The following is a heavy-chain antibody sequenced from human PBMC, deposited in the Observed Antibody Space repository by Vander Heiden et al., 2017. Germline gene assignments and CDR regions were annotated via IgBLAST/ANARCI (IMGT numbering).Heavy chain of an antibody. D-gene: IGHD3-10*01. CDR2: ISYDGSNK. J-gene: IGHJ4*02. CDR3: ARGPWLSLLLVGELRAPYFDY. V-gene: IGHV3-30-3*01. CDR1: GFPFSSSA. Sequence: QVQLVESEGGVDQPGRSLRLSCAASGFPFSSSAMLWFRQAPGKGLEWVAVISYDGSNKYYADSVKGRFTISRDNSKNTLYLQMNCLSAEDTAVYYCARGPWLSLLLVGELRAPYFDYWGQGTLVTVSS.